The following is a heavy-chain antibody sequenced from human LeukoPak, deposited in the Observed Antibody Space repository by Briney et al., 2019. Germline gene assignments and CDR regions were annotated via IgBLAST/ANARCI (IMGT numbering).Heavy chain of an antibody. V-gene: IGHV1-18*01. CDR1: GGTFSSYA. D-gene: IGHD3-16*02. CDR3: ARDQYDSVWGSYRPYFDF. Sequence: ASVKVSCKASGGTFSSYAISWVRQAPGQGLEWMGSFSPYTGDTKYAERLQDRVIMTTDTSTRTAYMELRSLTSDDTAVFYCARDQYDSVWGSYRPYFDFWGQGTLVTVSS. J-gene: IGHJ4*02. CDR2: FSPYTGDT.